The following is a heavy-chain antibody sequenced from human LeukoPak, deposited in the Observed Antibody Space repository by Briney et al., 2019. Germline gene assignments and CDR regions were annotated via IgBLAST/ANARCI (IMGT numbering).Heavy chain of an antibody. Sequence: SETLSLTCAVYGGSFSGYYCGWIRQPPGKGLGWIGEINHSGSTNYNPSLKSRVTISVGTSKNQFSLKLSSVTAADTAVYYCARGGFDPWGQGTLVTVSS. CDR3: ARGGFDP. CDR2: INHSGST. CDR1: GGSFSGYY. J-gene: IGHJ5*02. V-gene: IGHV4-34*01.